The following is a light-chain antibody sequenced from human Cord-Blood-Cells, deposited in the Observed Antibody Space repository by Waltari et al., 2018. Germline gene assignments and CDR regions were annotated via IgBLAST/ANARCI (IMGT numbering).Light chain of an antibody. Sequence: DIQMTQSPSTLSASVGDRVTITGRASQSISSWLAWYQQKPGKDPKLLIYDASSLESGGPSRFSGSVSGTEFTLTISSLQPDDFATYYCQQYNSYWTFGQGTKVEIK. CDR3: QQYNSYWT. CDR2: DAS. J-gene: IGKJ1*01. CDR1: QSISSW. V-gene: IGKV1-5*01.